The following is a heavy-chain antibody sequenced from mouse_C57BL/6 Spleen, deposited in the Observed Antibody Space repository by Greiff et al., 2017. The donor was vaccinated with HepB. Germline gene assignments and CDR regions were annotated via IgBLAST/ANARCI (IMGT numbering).Heavy chain of an antibody. V-gene: IGHV3-6*01. CDR3: ARIGDFDY. D-gene: IGHD3-1*01. CDR1: GYSITSGYY. CDR2: ISYDGSN. J-gene: IGHJ2*01. Sequence: DVKLQESGPGLVKPSQSLSLTCSVTGYSITSGYYWNWIRQFPGNKLEWMGYISYDGSNNYNPSLKNRISITRDTSKNQFFLKLNSVTTEDTATYYCARIGDFDYWGQGTTLTVSS.